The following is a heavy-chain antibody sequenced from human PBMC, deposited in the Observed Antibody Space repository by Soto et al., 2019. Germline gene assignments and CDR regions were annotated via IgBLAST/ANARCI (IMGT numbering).Heavy chain of an antibody. J-gene: IGHJ5*02. D-gene: IGHD2-21*02. CDR1: GFSLSNARMG. Sequence: QVTLKESGPVLVKPTETLTLTCTVSGFSLSNARMGVSWIRQPPGQALESLAHIFSNDETSYSTSLKSRLTIAKCFSKNAVVLTMPNMDPVDTAMDSRPRWSRGLEGVVTAIGWFDPWGQGALVTVSS. CDR2: IFSNDET. CDR3: PRWSRGLEGVVTAIGWFDP. V-gene: IGHV2-26*01.